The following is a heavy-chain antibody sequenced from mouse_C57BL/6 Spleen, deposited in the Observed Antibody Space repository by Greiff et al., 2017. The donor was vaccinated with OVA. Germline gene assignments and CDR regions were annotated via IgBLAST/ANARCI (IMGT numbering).Heavy chain of an antibody. D-gene: IGHD1-1*01. Sequence: EVKLVESGGGLVKPGGSLKLSCAASGFTFSDYGMNWVRQAPEKGLEWVAYISSGSSTIYYADTVKGRFTISRDNAKNTLFLQRTSLRSEDTAMYYCARTYYYGSSSHFDYWGQGTTLTVSS. J-gene: IGHJ2*01. V-gene: IGHV5-17*01. CDR1: GFTFSDYG. CDR2: ISSGSSTI. CDR3: ARTYYYGSSSHFDY.